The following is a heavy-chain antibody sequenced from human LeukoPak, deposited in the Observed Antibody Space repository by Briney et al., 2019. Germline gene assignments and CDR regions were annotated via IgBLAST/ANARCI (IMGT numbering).Heavy chain of an antibody. CDR3: ARYCSGGSCYPYYYYAMDV. CDR2: INHSGST. J-gene: IGHJ6*02. D-gene: IGHD2-15*01. V-gene: IGHV4-34*01. CDR1: GGSFSGYY. Sequence: PSETLSLTCAVYGGSFSGYYWSWIRQPPGKGLEWIGEINHSGSTNYNPSLKSRVTISVDTSKNHFSLRLSSVTAADTAVYYCARYCSGGSCYPYYYYAMDVWGQGTTVTVSS.